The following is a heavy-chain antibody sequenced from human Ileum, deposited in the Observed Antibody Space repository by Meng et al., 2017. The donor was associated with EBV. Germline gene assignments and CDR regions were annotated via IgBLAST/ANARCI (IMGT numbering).Heavy chain of an antibody. CDR1: GYTFRSHA. CDR3: AREVGQGWYYFDY. J-gene: IGHJ4*02. Sequence: QVQLVQSGSELRKAGASVKVSCKASGYTFRSHAMSWVRQSPGQGLEWMGWINSNTGNSTYAQGFTGRFVFSLDTSVSTAYLHINSLKTEDTAVYYCAREVGQGWYYFDYWGQGTLVTVSS. V-gene: IGHV7-4-1*02. D-gene: IGHD6-19*01. CDR2: INSNTGNS.